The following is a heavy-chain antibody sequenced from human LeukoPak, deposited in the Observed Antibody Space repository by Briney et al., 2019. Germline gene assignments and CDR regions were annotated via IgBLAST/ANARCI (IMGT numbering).Heavy chain of an antibody. CDR2: INSDGSST. Sequence: PGGSLRLSCAASGFTFSSYWMHWVRQAPGKGLVWVSRINSDGSSTSYADSVKGRFTISRDNAKNTLYLQMNSLRAEDTAVYYCARGPPNYHDSSVTLDYWGQGTLVTVSS. J-gene: IGHJ4*02. V-gene: IGHV3-74*01. CDR3: ARGPPNYHDSSVTLDY. D-gene: IGHD3-22*01. CDR1: GFTFSSYW.